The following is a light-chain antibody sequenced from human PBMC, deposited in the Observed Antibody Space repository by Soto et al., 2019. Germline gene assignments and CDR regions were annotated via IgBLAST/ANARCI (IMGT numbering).Light chain of an antibody. Sequence: AVQMTQSPSSLSASVGDRVTITCRSSQAIRSDLGWYQMKPGKVPTLLIYAASNLQNGVPSRFIGRGYGTDFTLTISSLQPEDFATYYCLQDYNYPRTFGQGTKVEI. J-gene: IGKJ1*01. V-gene: IGKV1-6*01. CDR3: LQDYNYPRT. CDR1: QAIRSD. CDR2: AAS.